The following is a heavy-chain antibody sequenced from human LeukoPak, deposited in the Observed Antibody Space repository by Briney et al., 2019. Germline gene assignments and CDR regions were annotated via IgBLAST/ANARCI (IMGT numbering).Heavy chain of an antibody. CDR1: GFTLSSHP. J-gene: IGHJ6*02. CDR2: IGNDGRMM. V-gene: IGHV3-48*03. Sequence: PGGSLRLSCAASGFTLSSHPMNWVRQAPGKGLEWVSYIGNDGRMMYYADSVKGRFTISRDSAKNSLYLQMNSLGADETAVYYCARDASHFDSSGYFHNYYYGMDVWGQGTTVTVSS. D-gene: IGHD3-22*01. CDR3: ARDASHFDSSGYFHNYYYGMDV.